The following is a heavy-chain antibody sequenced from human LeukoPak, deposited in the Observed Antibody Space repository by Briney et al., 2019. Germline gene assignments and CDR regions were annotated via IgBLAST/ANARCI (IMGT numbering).Heavy chain of an antibody. CDR2: ISGSGGST. V-gene: IGHV3-23*01. J-gene: IGHJ5*02. CDR3: AKAGYSSGWSNWFDP. CDR1: GFTFSSYA. Sequence: PGGSLRLSCAASGFTFSSYAMSWVRQAPGKGLEWVSAISGSGGSTYYADSVKGRFTIPRDNSKNTLYLQMNSLRAEDTAVYYCAKAGYSSGWSNWFDPWGQGTLVTVSS. D-gene: IGHD6-19*01.